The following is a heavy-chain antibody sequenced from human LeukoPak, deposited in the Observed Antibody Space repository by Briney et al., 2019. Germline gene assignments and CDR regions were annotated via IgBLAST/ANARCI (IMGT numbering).Heavy chain of an antibody. Sequence: ASVKVSCKASGYTFTSYYMHWVRQAPGQGLEWMGIINPSGGSTSYAQKFQGRVTMTRDTSTSTVYMELSSLRSEDTAAYYCARVDRMGYCSSTSCYTDAFDIWGQGTMVTVSS. D-gene: IGHD2-2*02. CDR3: ARVDRMGYCSSTSCYTDAFDI. CDR1: GYTFTSYY. CDR2: INPSGGST. J-gene: IGHJ3*02. V-gene: IGHV1-46*03.